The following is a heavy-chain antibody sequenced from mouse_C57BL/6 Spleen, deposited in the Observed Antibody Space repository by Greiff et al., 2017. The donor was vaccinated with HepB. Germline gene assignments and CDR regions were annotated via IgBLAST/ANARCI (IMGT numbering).Heavy chain of an antibody. V-gene: IGHV1-69*01. Sequence: QVQLKQSGAELVMPGASVKLSCKASGYTFTSYWMHWVKQRPGQGLEWIGEIDPSDSYTNYNQKFKGKSTLTVDKSSSTAYMQLSSLTSEDSAVYYCARKDGNYDYWGQGTTLTVSS. CDR2: IDPSDSYT. J-gene: IGHJ2*01. D-gene: IGHD2-1*01. CDR3: ARKDGNYDY. CDR1: GYTFTSYW.